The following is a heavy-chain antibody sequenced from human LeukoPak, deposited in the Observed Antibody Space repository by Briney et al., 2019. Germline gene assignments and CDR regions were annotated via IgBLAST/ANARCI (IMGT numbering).Heavy chain of an antibody. CDR3: ARAHSSGWPHMFDP. J-gene: IGHJ5*02. CDR1: GGSVSRTSYY. Sequence: PSETLSLTCTVSGGSVSRTSYYWSWIRRPPGKGLEWIGYIYYSGSTVYNPSLKSRVTISVDTSKNQFSLKVSSVTAADTAVYYCARAHSSGWPHMFDPWGQGTLVTVPS. V-gene: IGHV4-61*01. CDR2: IYYSGST. D-gene: IGHD6-19*01.